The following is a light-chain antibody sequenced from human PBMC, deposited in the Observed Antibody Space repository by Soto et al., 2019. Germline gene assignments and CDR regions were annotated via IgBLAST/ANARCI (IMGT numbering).Light chain of an antibody. J-gene: IGLJ2*01. V-gene: IGLV1-36*01. CDR1: SSNIGNNA. Sequence: QSVLTQPPSVSEAPRQRVTISCSGSSSNIGNNAVNWYQQLPGKAPKLLIYYDDLLPSGVSDRFSGSKSGTSASLAISGLQSEDEADYYCAAWDDRLNGLVCGVGTKLTVL. CDR2: YDD. CDR3: AAWDDRLNGLV.